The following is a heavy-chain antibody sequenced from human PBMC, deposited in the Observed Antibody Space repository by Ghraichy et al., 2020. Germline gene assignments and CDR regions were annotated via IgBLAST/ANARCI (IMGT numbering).Heavy chain of an antibody. J-gene: IGHJ6*02. CDR1: GFRFSTYD. V-gene: IGHV3-23*01. Sequence: LSLTCAASGFRFSTYDMSWVRQAPGKGLEWVSLISGSGGTTFNADSVKGRFTSSRDNSKNTLYLQMNNLRAEDTAVYYCAKVGHTLPYGMVVWGQGTAVTVSS. CDR2: ISGSGGTT. CDR3: AKVGHTLPYGMVV. D-gene: IGHD3-16*01.